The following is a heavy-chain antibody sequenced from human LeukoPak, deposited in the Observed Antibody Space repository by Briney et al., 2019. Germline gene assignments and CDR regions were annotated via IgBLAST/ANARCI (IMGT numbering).Heavy chain of an antibody. Sequence: SETLSLTCAVYGGSFSGYYWSWIRQPPGKGLEWIGEINHSGSTNYNPSLKSRVTISVDTSKNQFSLKLSSVTAADTAVYYRARGISITATVHLPSSYYYYMDVWGKGTTVTVSS. D-gene: IGHD4-17*01. CDR1: GGSFSGYY. V-gene: IGHV4-34*01. J-gene: IGHJ6*03. CDR3: ARGISITATVHLPSSYYYYMDV. CDR2: INHSGST.